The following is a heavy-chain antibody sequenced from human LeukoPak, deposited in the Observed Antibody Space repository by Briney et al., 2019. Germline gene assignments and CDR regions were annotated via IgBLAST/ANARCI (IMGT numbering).Heavy chain of an antibody. CDR1: GGSVTNNRYY. J-gene: IGHJ4*02. CDR2: IYYGGST. Sequence: KPSETLSLTCNVSGGSVTNNRYYWGWIRQPPGKGLEWIASIYYGGSTYYSPSLQSRLSISVDTSKNQFSLKLSSVTAADTAVYYCASPPIQYSSGWYYYYWGQGTLVTVSS. V-gene: IGHV4-39*01. CDR3: ASPPIQYSSGWYYYY. D-gene: IGHD6-19*01.